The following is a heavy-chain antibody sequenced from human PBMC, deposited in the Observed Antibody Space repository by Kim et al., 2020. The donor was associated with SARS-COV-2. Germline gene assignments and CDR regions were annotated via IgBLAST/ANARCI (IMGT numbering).Heavy chain of an antibody. J-gene: IGHJ4*02. CDR1: GFTFSSYA. CDR2: ISGSGGST. D-gene: IGHD3-22*01. CDR3: AKVLPTYYYDSSGYWGY. Sequence: GGSLRLSCAASGFTFSSYAMSWVRQAPGKGLEWVSGISGSGGSTYYADSVKGRFTISRDNSKNTLYLQMNSLRAEDTAVYYCAKVLPTYYYDSSGYWGYWGQGTLVTVSS. V-gene: IGHV3-23*01.